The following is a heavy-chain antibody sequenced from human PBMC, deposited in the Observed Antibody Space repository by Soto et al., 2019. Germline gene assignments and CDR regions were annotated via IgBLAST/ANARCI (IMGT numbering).Heavy chain of an antibody. CDR1: GFTFSSYA. CDR2: ISGSDNST. V-gene: IGHV3-23*01. Sequence: SGGSLRLSCAASGFTFSSYAMSWVRQAPGKGLEWVSAISGSDNSTYYADSVKGRFTIPRDNSKNTLYLQMSSLRADDTAGYYCTTMGVWVPGTTVTVS. J-gene: IGHJ6*02. CDR3: TTMGV.